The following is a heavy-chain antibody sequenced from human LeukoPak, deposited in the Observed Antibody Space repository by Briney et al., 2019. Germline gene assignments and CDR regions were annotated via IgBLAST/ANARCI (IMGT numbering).Heavy chain of an antibody. CDR1: GGSISGYY. Sequence: KPSETLSLTCTVSGGSISGYYWSWIRQPAGKGPEWMGRINTSGTTRYDPSLKSRVTMSVDTSKNQFSLKLTSVTAADTAVYYCARGLGASYDFNWFDSWGQGTLVTVSS. CDR3: ARGLGASYDFNWFDS. D-gene: IGHD2/OR15-2a*01. J-gene: IGHJ5*01. V-gene: IGHV4-4*07. CDR2: INTSGTT.